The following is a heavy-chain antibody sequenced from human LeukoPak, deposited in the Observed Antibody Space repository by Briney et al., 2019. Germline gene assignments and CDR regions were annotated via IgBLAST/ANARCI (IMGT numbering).Heavy chain of an antibody. CDR1: GGSISSYY. CDR3: ARDGVGAFDY. Sequence: SETLSLTCTVSGGSISSYYWSWIRQPPGKGLEWIGYIYYSGSTNYNPSLKSRVTISVDTSKNQFSLKLSSVTAADTAVYYCARDGVGAFDYWGQGTLVTVSS. CDR2: IYYSGST. D-gene: IGHD1-26*01. V-gene: IGHV4-59*01. J-gene: IGHJ4*02.